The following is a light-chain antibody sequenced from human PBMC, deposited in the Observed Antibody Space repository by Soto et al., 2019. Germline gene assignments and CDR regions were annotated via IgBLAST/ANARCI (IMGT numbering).Light chain of an antibody. CDR3: SAFAGSEGYV. Sequence: QSALAQPPSESRSPGQSVAISCTGTTSDVGGYNFVSWYQQHPGKAPKLIIYEATKRPSGVPDRFSGAWSGDTASLIVSGLQAEDESDYYCSAFAGSEGYVFGSGTKVTLL. CDR1: TSDVGGYNF. V-gene: IGLV2-8*02. J-gene: IGLJ1*01. CDR2: EAT.